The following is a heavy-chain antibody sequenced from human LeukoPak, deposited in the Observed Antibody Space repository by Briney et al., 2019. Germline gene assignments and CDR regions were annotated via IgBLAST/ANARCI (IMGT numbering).Heavy chain of an antibody. CDR2: INAYNGNT. J-gene: IGHJ5*02. CDR1: GYTFTSYG. CDR3: ARDLLYCSSTSCYPYNWFDP. D-gene: IGHD2-2*01. V-gene: IGHV1-18*01. Sequence: GASVNVSCKASGYTFTSYGISWVRQAPGQGLEWMGWINAYNGNTNYAQKLQGRVTMTTDTSTSTAYMELRSLGSDDTAVYYCARDLLYCSSTSCYPYNWFDPWGQGTLVTVSS.